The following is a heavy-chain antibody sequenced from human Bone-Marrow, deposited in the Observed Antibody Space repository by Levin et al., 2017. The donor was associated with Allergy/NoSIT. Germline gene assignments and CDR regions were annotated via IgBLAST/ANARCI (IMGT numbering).Heavy chain of an antibody. D-gene: IGHD3-3*01. CDR2: ISYSGST. CDR1: GGSINSDIYY. V-gene: IGHV4-39*07. CDR3: ESDTDFGVSLWFDP. J-gene: IGHJ5*02. Sequence: SETLSLTCTVSGGSINSDIYYWGWIRQPPGKGLDWIGSISYSGSTFYNPSLKSRVTMSVDTSKNQFSLKLSSVTAADTAVYYCESDTDFGVSLWFDPWGQGTLVTVSS.